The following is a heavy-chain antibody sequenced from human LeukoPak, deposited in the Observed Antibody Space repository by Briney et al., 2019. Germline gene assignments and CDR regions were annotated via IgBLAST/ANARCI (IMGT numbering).Heavy chain of an antibody. V-gene: IGHV3-23*01. CDR3: AKDQIRRGYCSSTSCYGPWFDP. CDR1: GFTFSSYA. J-gene: IGHJ5*02. Sequence: PGGSLRLSCAASGFTFSSYAMSWVRQAPGKGLEWVSAISGRGGSTYYADSVKGRFTISRDNSKNTLYLQMNSLRAEDTAVYYCAKDQIRRGYCSSTSCYGPWFDPWGQGTLVTVSS. D-gene: IGHD2-2*01. CDR2: ISGRGGST.